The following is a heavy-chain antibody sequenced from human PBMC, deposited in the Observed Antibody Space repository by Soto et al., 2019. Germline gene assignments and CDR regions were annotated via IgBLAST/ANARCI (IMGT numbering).Heavy chain of an antibody. J-gene: IGHJ6*02. Sequence: QVQLVQSGAEVKKPGSSVKVSCKASGGTFSSYAISWVRQAPGQGLEWMGGFNPIFETANYAQKFQGRVTITADECTNTAYMELSSLRSEDTAVYYCTRGITLIRGVIPPGYYYGMDVWGQGTTVAVSS. D-gene: IGHD3-10*01. V-gene: IGHV1-69*01. CDR1: GGTFSSYA. CDR3: TRGITLIRGVIPPGYYYGMDV. CDR2: FNPIFETA.